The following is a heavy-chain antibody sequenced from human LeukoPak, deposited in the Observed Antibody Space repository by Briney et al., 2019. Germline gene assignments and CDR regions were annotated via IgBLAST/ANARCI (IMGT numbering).Heavy chain of an antibody. CDR1: GYSIYSGYY. D-gene: IGHD3-22*01. V-gene: IGHV4-38-2*02. J-gene: IGHJ4*02. CDR3: ARSYDSSGYYYGFDY. CDR2: IYHSGST. Sequence: SETLSLTCTVSGYSIYSGYYWGWIRQPPGKGLEWIGSIYHSGSTYYNPSLKSRVTVSVDTSKNQFSLKLSSVTAADTAVYYCARSYDSSGYYYGFDYWGQGTLVTVSS.